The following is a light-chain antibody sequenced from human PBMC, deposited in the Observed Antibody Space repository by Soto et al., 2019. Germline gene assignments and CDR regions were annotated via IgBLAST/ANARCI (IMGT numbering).Light chain of an antibody. Sequence: ESVLTQSPGALALSPGERATRSCRASQSVSSYLAWYQQKPGQAPRLLIYGASSRATGIPDRFSGSGSGTDFTLTISRLEPEDFAVYYCQQYGSSPRTFGQGTKVDIK. CDR3: QQYGSSPRT. J-gene: IGKJ1*01. V-gene: IGKV3-20*01. CDR2: GAS. CDR1: QSVSSY.